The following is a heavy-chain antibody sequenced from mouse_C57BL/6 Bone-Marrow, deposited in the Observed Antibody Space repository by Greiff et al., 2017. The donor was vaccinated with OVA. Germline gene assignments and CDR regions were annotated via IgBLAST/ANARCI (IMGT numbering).Heavy chain of an antibody. D-gene: IGHD3-2*02. CDR3: ARGRQLRLQFAY. J-gene: IGHJ3*01. CDR1: GYSFTGYY. V-gene: IGHV1-42*01. CDR2: INPSTGGT. Sequence: EVKLEESGPELVKPGASVKISCKASGYSFTGYYMNWVKQSPEKSLEWIGEINPSTGGTTYNQKFKAKATLTVDKSSSTAYMQLKSLTSEDSAVYYCARGRQLRLQFAYWGQGTLVTVSA.